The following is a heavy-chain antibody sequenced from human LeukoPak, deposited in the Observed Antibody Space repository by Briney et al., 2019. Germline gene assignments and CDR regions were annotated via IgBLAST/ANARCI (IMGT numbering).Heavy chain of an antibody. CDR2: IYYSGST. V-gene: IGHV4-59*12. CDR3: AREAAAGTDDWFDP. J-gene: IGHJ5*02. D-gene: IGHD6-13*01. CDR1: GGSISSYY. Sequence: SETLSLTCTVSGGSISSYYWSWIRQPPGKGLEWIGYIYYSGSTNYNPSLKGRVTISVDTSKNQFSLKLNSVTAADTAVYYCAREAAAGTDDWFDPWGQGTLVTVSS.